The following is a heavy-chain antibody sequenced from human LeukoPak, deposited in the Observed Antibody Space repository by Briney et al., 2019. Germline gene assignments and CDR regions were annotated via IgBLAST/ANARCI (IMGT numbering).Heavy chain of an antibody. CDR2: ISGSGGST. V-gene: IGHV3-23*01. Sequence: GGPLRLSCAASGFTFSSYAMSWVRQAPGKGLEWVSAISGSGGSTYYADSVKGRFTISRDNSKNTLYLQMNSLRAEDTAVYYCAKGRYCSSTSCYSDTNGIFDYWGQGTLVTVSS. D-gene: IGHD2-2*02. J-gene: IGHJ4*02. CDR3: AKGRYCSSTSCYSDTNGIFDY. CDR1: GFTFSSYA.